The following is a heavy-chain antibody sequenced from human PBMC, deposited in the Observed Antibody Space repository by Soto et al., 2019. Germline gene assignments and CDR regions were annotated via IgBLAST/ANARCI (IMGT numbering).Heavy chain of an antibody. V-gene: IGHV3-33*01. D-gene: IGHD5-18*01. CDR3: ARGNNYGNLTY. CDR1: GFTFSNYV. Sequence: PGGSLRLSCVASGFTFSNYVIHWVRQAPGKGLEWVAVIWYDGSNKNYADSVKGRFTISRDNSKNTLYLQMNSLRAEDTAVYYCARGNNYGNLTYWGQGTLVTVSS. CDR2: IWYDGSNK. J-gene: IGHJ4*02.